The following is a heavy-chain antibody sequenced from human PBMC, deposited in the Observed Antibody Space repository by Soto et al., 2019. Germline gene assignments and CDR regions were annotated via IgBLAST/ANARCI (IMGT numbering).Heavy chain of an antibody. V-gene: IGHV1-8*01. J-gene: IGHJ6*02. CDR1: GYTFTRYD. D-gene: IGHD6-13*01. CDR3: ARGGPGIAATRSYYCLEG. CDR2: MNPNSGNT. Sequence: ASVKVSCQASGYTFTRYDINWVRQATGQGREWMGWMNPNSGNTGYAQKFQGRVTMTRNTSISTAYMELSSLRSEDTAVYYCARGGPGIAATRSYYCLEGWGQGPTGTVSS.